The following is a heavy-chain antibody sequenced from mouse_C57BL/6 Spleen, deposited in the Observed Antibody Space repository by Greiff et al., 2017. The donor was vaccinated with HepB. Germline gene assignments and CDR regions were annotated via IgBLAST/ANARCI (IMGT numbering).Heavy chain of an antibody. CDR1: GFTFCDYG. J-gene: IGHJ2*01. V-gene: IGHV5-17*01. CDR3: ARFGYYGFYY. CDR2: ISSGISTI. D-gene: IGHD2-3*01. Sequence: VQLKESGGGLVKPGGSLKLSCAASGFTFCDYGMHWVRQAPEKGPEWVAYISSGISTIYYADTVKCRFTITRDTAKNTLFLQTTSLMSEYTAMLYCARFGYYGFYYWGQGATLTVSS.